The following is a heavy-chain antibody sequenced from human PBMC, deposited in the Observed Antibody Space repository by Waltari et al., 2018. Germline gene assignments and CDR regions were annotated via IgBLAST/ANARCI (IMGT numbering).Heavy chain of an antibody. CDR3: AKVMWGDYGGIDS. J-gene: IGHJ4*02. Sequence: EVQLLESGGGLVQPGGSLRLSCVASGFTFTTYTMIWVRQAPGKGLELVSSISSSGNITYDADSVKGRFTISRDNSKNTLSLQMSSLRAEGTALYFCAKVMWGDYGGIDSWGQGTLVTVSS. D-gene: IGHD4-17*01. V-gene: IGHV3-23*01. CDR2: ISSSGNIT. CDR1: GFTFTTYT.